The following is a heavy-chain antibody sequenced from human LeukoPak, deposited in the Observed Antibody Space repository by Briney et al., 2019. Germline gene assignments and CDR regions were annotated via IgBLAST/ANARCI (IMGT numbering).Heavy chain of an antibody. CDR2: INHSGST. Sequence: SETLSLTCAAYGGSFSGCYWSWIRQPPGKGLEWIGEINHSGSTNYNPSLKSRVTISVDTSKNQFSLKLSSVTAADTAVYYCARGRSPVRGVIKGPSRYYYYGMDVWGQGTTVTVSS. D-gene: IGHD3-10*01. J-gene: IGHJ6*02. CDR1: GGSFSGCY. V-gene: IGHV4-34*01. CDR3: ARGRSPVRGVIKGPSRYYYYGMDV.